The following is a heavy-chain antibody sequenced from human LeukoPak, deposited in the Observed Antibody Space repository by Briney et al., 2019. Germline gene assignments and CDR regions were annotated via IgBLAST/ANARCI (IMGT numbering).Heavy chain of an antibody. J-gene: IGHJ4*02. V-gene: IGHV4-59*06. CDR2: IYYSGST. CDR1: GGSISSYY. CDR3: ARVGRGPDYDFWSGYRDYYFDY. D-gene: IGHD3-3*01. Sequence: MTSETLSLTCTVSGGSISSYYWSWIRQHPGKGLEWIGYIYYSGSTYYNPSLKSRVTISVDTSKNQFSLKLSSVTAADTAVYYCARVGRGPDYDFWSGYRDYYFDYWGQGTLVTVSS.